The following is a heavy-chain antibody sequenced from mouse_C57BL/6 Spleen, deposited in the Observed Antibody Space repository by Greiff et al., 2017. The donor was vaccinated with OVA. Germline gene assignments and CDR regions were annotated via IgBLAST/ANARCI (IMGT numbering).Heavy chain of an antibody. Sequence: EVQVVESGGGLVQPGGSMKLSCAASGFTFSDAWMDWVRQSPEKGLEWVAEIRNKANNHATYYAESVKGRFTISRDDSKSSVYLQMNSLRAEDTGIYYCTRPNYDYDEFAYWGQGTLVTVSA. CDR1: GFTFSDAW. D-gene: IGHD2-4*01. J-gene: IGHJ3*01. CDR3: TRPNYDYDEFAY. CDR2: IRNKANNHAT. V-gene: IGHV6-6*01.